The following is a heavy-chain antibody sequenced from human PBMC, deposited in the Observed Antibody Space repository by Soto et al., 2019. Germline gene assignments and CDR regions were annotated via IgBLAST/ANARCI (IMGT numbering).Heavy chain of an antibody. CDR3: ARLRGGYGYGYYYYGMDV. J-gene: IGHJ6*02. Sequence: SETLSLTCAVYGGSFSGYYWSWIRQPPGKGLEWIGEINHSGSTNYNPSLKSRVTISVDTSKNQFSLKLSSVTAADTAVYYCARLRGGYGYGYYYYGMDVWGQGTTVTSP. V-gene: IGHV4-34*01. CDR1: GGSFSGYY. D-gene: IGHD5-18*01. CDR2: INHSGST.